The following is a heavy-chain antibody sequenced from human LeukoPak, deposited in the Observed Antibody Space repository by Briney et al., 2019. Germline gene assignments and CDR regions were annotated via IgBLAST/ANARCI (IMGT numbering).Heavy chain of an antibody. CDR2: IWYDGSNK. CDR3: AKDTSTVSSRTPPPNFAS. V-gene: IGHV3-33*06. CDR1: GFTFSSYG. J-gene: IGHJ5*01. D-gene: IGHD5/OR15-5a*01. Sequence: GGSLRLSCAPSGFTFSSYGMHWVRQAPVKGLEWVAVIWYDGSNKYYADSVKGRFTISRDNSKSTLYLQMNSLRAEDTAVYSCAKDTSTVSSRTPPPNFASWGQGTLVTVS.